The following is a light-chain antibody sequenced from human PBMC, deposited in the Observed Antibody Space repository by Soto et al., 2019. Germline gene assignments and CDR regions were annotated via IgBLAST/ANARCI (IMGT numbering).Light chain of an antibody. CDR3: QQRSNWPPT. CDR1: QIVSSTY. Sequence: SPGERATLSCRASQIVSSTYLAWFQQKAGQAPRLLIYGASNRATGIPARFSGSGSGTDFTLTISSLEPEDFAVYYCQQRSNWPPTFGQGTRLEIK. CDR2: GAS. J-gene: IGKJ5*01. V-gene: IGKV3-11*01.